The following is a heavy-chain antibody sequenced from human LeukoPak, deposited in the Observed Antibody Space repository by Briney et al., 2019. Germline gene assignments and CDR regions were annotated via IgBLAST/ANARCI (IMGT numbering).Heavy chain of an antibody. V-gene: IGHV4-39*01. D-gene: IGHD6-19*01. Sequence: SETLSLTCTVSGGSISSSSYYWGWIRQPPGKGLEWIGSIYYSGSTYYNPSLKSRVTISVDTSKNQFSLKVGSVPAADTVVYYCASLAVAGTYWGQGTLVTVSS. CDR3: ASLAVAGTY. J-gene: IGHJ4*02. CDR2: IYYSGST. CDR1: GGSISSSSYY.